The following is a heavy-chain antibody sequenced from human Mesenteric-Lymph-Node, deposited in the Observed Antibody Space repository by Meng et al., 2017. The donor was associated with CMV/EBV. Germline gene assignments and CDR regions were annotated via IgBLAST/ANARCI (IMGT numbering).Heavy chain of an antibody. CDR3: ARRELLWFGELLS. Sequence: KASGYTFTSYAMNWVRQAPGQGLEWMGGINTNTGNPTYAQGFTGRFVFSLDTSVSTAYLQNSSLKAEDTAVYYCARRELLWFGELLSWGQGTLVTVSS. CDR2: INTNTGNP. V-gene: IGHV7-4-1*02. D-gene: IGHD3-10*01. J-gene: IGHJ5*02. CDR1: GYTFTSYA.